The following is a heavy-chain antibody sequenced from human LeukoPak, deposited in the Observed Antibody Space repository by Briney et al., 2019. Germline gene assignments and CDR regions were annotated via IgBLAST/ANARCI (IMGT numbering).Heavy chain of an antibody. CDR3: AKDRMGAFDV. CDR1: GFTFSSYG. CDR2: IQYDGSNK. Sequence: GGSLRLSCAASGFTFSSYGMHWVRQAPGKGLEWVAFIQYDGSNKYYADSVKGRFTTSRDNSKNTLYLQMNSLRAEDTAVYYCAKDRMGAFDVWGQGTMVTVSS. V-gene: IGHV3-30*02. J-gene: IGHJ3*01. D-gene: IGHD1-26*01.